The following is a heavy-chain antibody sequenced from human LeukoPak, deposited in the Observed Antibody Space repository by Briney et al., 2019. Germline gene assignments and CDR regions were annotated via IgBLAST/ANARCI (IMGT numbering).Heavy chain of an antibody. Sequence: SQTLSLTCAISGDSVSSNSVTWNWIRQSPARGLEWLGRTYYGSTWYNDYAVSVRGRITVNPDTSKNQFSLHLNSVTPEDTAVYYCARRLTQYDCFDPWGQGILVTVSS. CDR1: GDSVSSNSVT. V-gene: IGHV6-1*01. CDR3: ARRLTQYDCFDP. CDR2: TYYGSTWYN. J-gene: IGHJ5*02. D-gene: IGHD2-2*01.